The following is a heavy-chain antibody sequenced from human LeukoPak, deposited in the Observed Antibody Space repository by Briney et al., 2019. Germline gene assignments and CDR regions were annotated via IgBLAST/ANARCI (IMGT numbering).Heavy chain of an antibody. V-gene: IGHV4-39*07. CDR3: ARERYYYGSGSYLDY. CDR2: IYYSGST. J-gene: IGHJ4*02. D-gene: IGHD3-10*01. Sequence: SETLSLTCTVSGGSISSSSYYWGWIRQPPGKGLEWIGSIYYSGSTYYNPSLKSRVTISVDTSKNQFSLKLSSVTAADTAVYYCARERYYYGSGSYLDYWGQGTLVTVSS. CDR1: GGSISSSSYY.